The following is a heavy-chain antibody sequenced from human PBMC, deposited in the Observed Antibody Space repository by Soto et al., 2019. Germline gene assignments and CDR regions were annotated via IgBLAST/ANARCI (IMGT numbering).Heavy chain of an antibody. CDR3: ARDRITGTSKRWFDP. CDR1: GFTFDDYG. V-gene: IGHV3-20*01. Sequence: GGSLRLSCAASGFTFDDYGMSWVRQAPGKGLEWVSGINWNGGSTGYADSVKGRFTISRDNAKNSLYLQMNSLRAEDTALYHCARDRITGTSKRWFDPWGQGTLVTVSS. J-gene: IGHJ5*02. D-gene: IGHD1-7*01. CDR2: INWNGGST.